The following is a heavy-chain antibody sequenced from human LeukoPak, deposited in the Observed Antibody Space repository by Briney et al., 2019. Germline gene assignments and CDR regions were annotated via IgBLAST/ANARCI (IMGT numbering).Heavy chain of an antibody. Sequence: PSQTLSLTCTVSGGSINSGDYYWSWIRQPPGKGLEWSGYIYYSGTTYYNPSLKSRVSISVDTSKNQFSLKLNSVTAADTAVYYCARVRHCSSPTCYTDNWFDPWGQGTLVTVSS. CDR2: IYYSGTT. J-gene: IGHJ5*02. V-gene: IGHV4-30-4*01. CDR1: GGSINSGDYY. D-gene: IGHD2-2*02. CDR3: ARVRHCSSPTCYTDNWFDP.